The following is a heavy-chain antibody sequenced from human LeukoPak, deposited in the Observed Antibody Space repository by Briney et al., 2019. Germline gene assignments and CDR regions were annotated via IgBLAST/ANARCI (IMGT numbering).Heavy chain of an antibody. CDR3: ARTNALDY. D-gene: IGHD2-8*01. Sequence: ASVKVSCKASGYTFSNYYMHWVRQAPGQGLEWMGWINPNSGGTNSAQKFQGRVTMTRDTSISTAYMELSSLRSDDTALYDCARTNALDYWGQGTLVTVSS. CDR2: INPNSGGT. CDR1: GYTFSNYY. V-gene: IGHV1-2*02. J-gene: IGHJ4*02.